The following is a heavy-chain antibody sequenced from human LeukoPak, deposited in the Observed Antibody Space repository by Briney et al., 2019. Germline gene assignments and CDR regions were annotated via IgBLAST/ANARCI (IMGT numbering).Heavy chain of an antibody. CDR2: ISYDGSNK. V-gene: IGHV3-30-3*01. J-gene: IGHJ6*02. D-gene: IGHD4-17*01. Sequence: GGSLRLSCAASGFTFSNYAMHWVRQAPGKGLEWVAVISYDGSNKYYADSVKGRFTISRDNSKNTLYLQMNSLRAEDTAVYYCAGGDYGDYPTYYYYGMDVWGQGTTVTVSS. CDR1: GFTFSNYA. CDR3: AGGDYGDYPTYYYYGMDV.